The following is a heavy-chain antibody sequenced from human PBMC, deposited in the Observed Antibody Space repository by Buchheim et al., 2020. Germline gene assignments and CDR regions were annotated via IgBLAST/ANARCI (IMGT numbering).Heavy chain of an antibody. V-gene: IGHV4-59*01. CDR1: GGSISSYY. Sequence: QVQLQESGPGLVKPSETLSLTCTVSGGSISSYYWSWIRQPPGKGLECIGYIYYSGSTNYNPSLKSRVTISVDTSKNQFSLKLSSVTAADTAVYYCARADSGWYPDYWGQGTL. CDR3: ARADSGWYPDY. D-gene: IGHD6-19*01. J-gene: IGHJ4*02. CDR2: IYYSGST.